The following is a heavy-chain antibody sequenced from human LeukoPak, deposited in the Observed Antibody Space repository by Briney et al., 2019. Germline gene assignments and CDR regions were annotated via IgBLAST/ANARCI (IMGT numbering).Heavy chain of an antibody. D-gene: IGHD3-3*01. J-gene: IGHJ4*02. Sequence: ASVKVSCTASGYPFSNYGISWVRQAPGQGLEWMGWISAYNGNTNYAQKLQGRVTLTTDTSTTTAYMELRSLRSDDTAMYYCARGVVVIIEDYWGQGTLVTVSS. CDR2: ISAYNGNT. V-gene: IGHV1-18*01. CDR3: ARGVVVIIEDY. CDR1: GYPFSNYG.